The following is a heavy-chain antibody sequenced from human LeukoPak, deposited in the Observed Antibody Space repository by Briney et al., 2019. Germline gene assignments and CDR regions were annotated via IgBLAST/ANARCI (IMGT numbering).Heavy chain of an antibody. Sequence: ASVRVSCKASGYTFSNYAISWVRQAPGQGLGGMGWIGAYNGNPDYTQSLQGRVTMTTDTSTSTAYMELRSLKSDDTAVYYCAREDPGGAFDVWGRGTMVTVS. V-gene: IGHV1-18*01. CDR3: AREDPGGAFDV. CDR2: IGAYNGNP. D-gene: IGHD3-16*01. CDR1: GYTFSNYA. J-gene: IGHJ3*01.